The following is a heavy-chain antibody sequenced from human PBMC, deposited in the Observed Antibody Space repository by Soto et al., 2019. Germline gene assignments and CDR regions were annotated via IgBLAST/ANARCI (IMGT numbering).Heavy chain of an antibody. CDR3: ARDHGYSSGWYPDSYYYGMDV. Sequence: LSLTCTVSGGSISSGGYYWSWIRQHPGKGLEWIGYIYYSGSTYYNPSLKSRVTISVDTSKNQFSLKLSSVTAADTAVYYCARDHGYSSGWYPDSYYYGMDVWGQGTTVTVSS. CDR2: IYYSGST. CDR1: GGSISSGGYY. J-gene: IGHJ6*02. D-gene: IGHD6-19*01. V-gene: IGHV4-31*03.